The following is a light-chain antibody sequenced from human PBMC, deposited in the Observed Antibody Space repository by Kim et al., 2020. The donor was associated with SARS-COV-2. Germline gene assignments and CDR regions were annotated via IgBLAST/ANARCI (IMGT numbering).Light chain of an antibody. J-gene: IGKJ3*01. CDR3: QQYFGTPPT. CDR2: WAS. Sequence: DIVMTQSPDSLAVSLGERATINCKSSQSILYRSNNKNHLAWYQQKPGQPPKLLIYWASTRESGVPDRFSGGGSGTEFTLTISSLQAEDVAVYYCQQYFGTPPTFGPGTKVDIK. CDR1: QSILYRSNNKNH. V-gene: IGKV4-1*01.